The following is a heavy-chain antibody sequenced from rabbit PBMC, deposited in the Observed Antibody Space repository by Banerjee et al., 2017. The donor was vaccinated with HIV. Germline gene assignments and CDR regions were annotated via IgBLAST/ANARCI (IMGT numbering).Heavy chain of an antibody. J-gene: IGHJ4*01. CDR3: VRGDAGYAGYGYYFNL. Sequence: QEQLVESGGGLVQPGGSLKLSCKASGFDFSSYGVSWVRQAPGKGLEWIGYIDPVFGSTYYASWVNGRFTISSHNAQNTLYLQLNSLTAADTATYFCVRGDAGYAGYGYYFNLWGPGTLVTVS. CDR1: GFDFSSYG. D-gene: IGHD7-1*01. CDR2: IDPVFGST. V-gene: IGHV1S47*01.